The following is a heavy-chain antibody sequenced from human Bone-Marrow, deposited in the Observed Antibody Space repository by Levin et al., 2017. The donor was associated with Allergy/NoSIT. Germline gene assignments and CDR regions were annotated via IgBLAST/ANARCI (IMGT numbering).Heavy chain of an antibody. CDR1: GASIRSGAYY. V-gene: IGHV4-31*03. D-gene: IGHD3-10*01. J-gene: IGHJ4*02. CDR2: IYYNGST. Sequence: PSETLSLTCTVSGASIRSGAYYWSWVRQPPGQGLEWIGYIYYNGSTYFNPSLKSRVSIPVDTSKNQFSLKLSSVTAADTADYYCARVLAGFDGSAMAYDYWGRGSLVTVSS. CDR3: ARVLAGFDGSAMAYDY.